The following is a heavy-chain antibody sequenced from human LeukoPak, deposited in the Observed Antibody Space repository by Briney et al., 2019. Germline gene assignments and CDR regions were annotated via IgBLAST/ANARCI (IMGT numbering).Heavy chain of an antibody. V-gene: IGHV1-46*01. D-gene: IGHD1-26*01. CDR3: ARDRAVGASYYYYYMDV. J-gene: IGHJ6*03. CDR1: GYTFTSYY. Sequence: ASVKVSCKASGYTFTSYYMHWVRQAPGHGLEWMGIINPSGGSTSYAQKFQGRVTMTRDMSTSTVYMELSSLRSEDTAVYYCARDRAVGASYYYYYMDVWGKGTTVTVSS. CDR2: INPSGGST.